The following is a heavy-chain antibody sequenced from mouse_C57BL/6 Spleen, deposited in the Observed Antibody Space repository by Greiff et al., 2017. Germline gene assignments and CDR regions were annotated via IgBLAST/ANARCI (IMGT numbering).Heavy chain of an antibody. CDR3: ARASYYSNYVDYAMDY. D-gene: IGHD2-5*01. V-gene: IGHV1-39*01. Sequence: EVKLQESGPELVKPGASVKISCKASGYSFTDYNMNWVKQSNGKSLEWIGVINPNYGTTSYNQKFKGKATLTVDQSSSTAYMQLNSLTSEDSAVYYCARASYYSNYVDYAMDYWGQGTSVTVSS. J-gene: IGHJ4*01. CDR1: GYSFTDYN. CDR2: INPNYGTT.